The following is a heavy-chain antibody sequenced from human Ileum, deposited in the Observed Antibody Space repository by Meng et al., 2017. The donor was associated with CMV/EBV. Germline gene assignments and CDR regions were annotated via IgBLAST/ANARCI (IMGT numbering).Heavy chain of an antibody. CDR3: ARTSRFLEWLPLGDEGWYDH. J-gene: IGHJ5*02. CDR2: ISAYNGNT. Sequence: SVKVSCLASVYTFTSYGISWVRQAPGEGLEWMGWISAYNGNTNYAQKLQGRVTMTTDTSTSTAYLELRSLRSDDTPVYYCARTSRFLEWLPLGDEGWYDHWGQGTLVTVSS. V-gene: IGHV1-18*01. CDR1: VYTFTSYG. D-gene: IGHD3-3*01.